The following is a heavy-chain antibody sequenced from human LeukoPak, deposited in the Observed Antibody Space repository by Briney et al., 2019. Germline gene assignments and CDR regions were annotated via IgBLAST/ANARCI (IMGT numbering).Heavy chain of an antibody. D-gene: IGHD1-26*01. CDR3: ARAKAGATRYFDY. CDR1: GFTFSSYA. Sequence: GGSLRLACAASGFTFSSYAMHGVRQAPGKGLEWVAVVSYDGSNKYYADSVKGRFTISRDNSKNTLYLQMNSLRAEDTAVYYCARAKAGATRYFDYWGQGTLVTVSS. V-gene: IGHV3-30-3*01. CDR2: VSYDGSNK. J-gene: IGHJ4*02.